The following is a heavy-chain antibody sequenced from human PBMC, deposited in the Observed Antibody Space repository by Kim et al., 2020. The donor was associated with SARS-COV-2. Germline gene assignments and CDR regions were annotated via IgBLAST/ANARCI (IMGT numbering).Heavy chain of an antibody. D-gene: IGHD6-13*01. CDR3: ARRRSSWYSHYFDH. CDR1: GDSISNSNYY. J-gene: IGHJ4*02. Sequence: SETLSLTCTVSGDSISNSNYYWGWIRQPPGKGLEWIVSVYYSGGTYYNPSLKSRVTVSVDKSKNQFALRLSSVTAADTAVYYCARRRSSWYSHYFDHWGQGTLVTVSS. V-gene: IGHV4-39*01. CDR2: VYYSGGT.